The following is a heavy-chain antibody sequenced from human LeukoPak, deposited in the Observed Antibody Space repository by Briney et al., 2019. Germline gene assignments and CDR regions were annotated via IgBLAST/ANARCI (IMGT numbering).Heavy chain of an antibody. V-gene: IGHV1-2*02. CDR1: GYTFTGYY. J-gene: IGHJ4*02. CDR3: VRDRDTAMAHFDY. D-gene: IGHD5-18*01. CDR2: INPNSGGT. Sequence: ASVKVSCKASGYTFTGYYMHWVRQAPGQGLEWMGWINPNSGGTNYAQKFQGRVTMTRDTSISTAYMELSRLRSDDTAVYYCVRDRDTAMAHFDYWGQGTLVTVSS.